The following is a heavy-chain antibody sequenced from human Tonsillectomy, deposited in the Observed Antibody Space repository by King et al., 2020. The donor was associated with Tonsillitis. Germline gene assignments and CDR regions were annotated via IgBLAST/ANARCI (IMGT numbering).Heavy chain of an antibody. D-gene: IGHD7-27*01. Sequence: VQLVESGGGLVKPGGSLRLSCAASRFTFSDYFMSCLRQAPGVGLEWISYVSSSRNIMHYADSVRGRFTNSRDNAKNSLYLQMNSLRAEDTAVYYCAGGSPTGDNWYFDLWGRGTLVTVSS. CDR1: RFTFSDYF. CDR2: VSSSRNIM. J-gene: IGHJ2*01. CDR3: AGGSPTGDNWYFDL. V-gene: IGHV3-11*01.